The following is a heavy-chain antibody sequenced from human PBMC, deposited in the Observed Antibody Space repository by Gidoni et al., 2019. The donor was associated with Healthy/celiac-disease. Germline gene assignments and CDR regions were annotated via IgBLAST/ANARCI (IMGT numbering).Heavy chain of an antibody. CDR1: GGSISSYY. CDR2: IYYIGST. Sequence: QVQLQESRPGLVKPSETPSLTCTVSGGSISSYYWSWIRRPPGKRLEWIGYIYYIGSTNYNPSLKSRVTISVDTSKNQFSLKLSSVTAADTALYYCARAHPQSGYDPLKGAFDYWGQGTLVTVSS. CDR3: ARAHPQSGYDPLKGAFDY. V-gene: IGHV4-59*01. J-gene: IGHJ4*02. D-gene: IGHD5-12*01.